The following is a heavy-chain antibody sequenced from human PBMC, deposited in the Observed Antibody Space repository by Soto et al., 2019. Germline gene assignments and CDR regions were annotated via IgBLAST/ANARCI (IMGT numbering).Heavy chain of an antibody. CDR2: MNPNSGNT. CDR3: ARGRFSSGWYEFDY. V-gene: IGHV1-8*01. J-gene: IGHJ4*02. D-gene: IGHD6-19*01. Sequence: GASVKVSCKASGYTFTSYDINWVRQATGQGLEWMGWMNPNSGNTGYAQKFQGRVTMTRNTSISTAYMELSSLRSEDTAVYYCARGRFSSGWYEFDYWGQGTLVTLSS. CDR1: GYTFTSYD.